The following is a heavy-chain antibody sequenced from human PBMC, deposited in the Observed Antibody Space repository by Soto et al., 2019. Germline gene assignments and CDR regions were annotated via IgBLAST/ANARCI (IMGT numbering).Heavy chain of an antibody. CDR1: GYTFTDFV. CDR2: LNAGNGNT. Sequence: QVQLVQSGAEVKKPGASVKVSCKASGYTFTDFVIHWVRQAPGQRLEWMGWLNAGNGNTKYSQKFQGRVIFNRDTSASTAYLELSSLTSEDTAVYYWARDYPYCTGGSCLGYWGQGTLVIVSS. D-gene: IGHD2-15*01. V-gene: IGHV1-3*01. J-gene: IGHJ4*02. CDR3: ARDYPYCTGGSCLGY.